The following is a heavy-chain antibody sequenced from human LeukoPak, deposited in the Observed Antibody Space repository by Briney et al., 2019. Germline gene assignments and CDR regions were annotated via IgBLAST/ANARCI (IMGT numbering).Heavy chain of an antibody. CDR1: GGSISSGGYY. CDR2: IYYSGST. CDR3: ASGSIVVVPAAPGDYYYYGMDV. V-gene: IGHV4-31*03. D-gene: IGHD2-2*01. Sequence: SETLSLTCTVSGGSISSGGYYWSWIRQHPGKGLEWIGFIYYSGSTYYNPSLKSRVTISVDTSKNQFSLKLSSVTAADTAVYYCASGSIVVVPAAPGDYYYYGMDVWGQGTTVTVSS. J-gene: IGHJ6*02.